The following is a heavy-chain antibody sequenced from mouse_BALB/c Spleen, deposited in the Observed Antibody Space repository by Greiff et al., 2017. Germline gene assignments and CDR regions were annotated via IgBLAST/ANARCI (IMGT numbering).Heavy chain of an antibody. CDR1: GYTFTSYW. CDR2: INPSNGRT. Sequence: QVQLKQPGAELVKPGASVKLSCKASGYTFTSYWMHWVKQRPGQGLEWIGEINPSNGRTNYNEKFKSKATLTVDKSSSTAYMQLSSLTSEDSAVYYCARESSSGYVGFAYWGQGTLVTVSA. CDR3: ARESSSGYVGFAY. J-gene: IGHJ3*01. D-gene: IGHD3-1*01. V-gene: IGHV1S81*02.